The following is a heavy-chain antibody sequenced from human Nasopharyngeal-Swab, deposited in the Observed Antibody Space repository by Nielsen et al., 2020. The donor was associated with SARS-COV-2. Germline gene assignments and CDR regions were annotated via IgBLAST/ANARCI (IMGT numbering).Heavy chain of an antibody. CDR3: ARDAFPGIAAAGTDY. D-gene: IGHD6-13*01. CDR2: IKQDGSEK. V-gene: IGHV3-7*01. J-gene: IGHJ4*02. Sequence: VRQAPAQGLERVANIKQDGSEKYYVDSVKGRFTISRDNAKNSLYLQMNSLRAEDTAVYYCARDAFPGIAAAGTDYWGQGTLVTVSS.